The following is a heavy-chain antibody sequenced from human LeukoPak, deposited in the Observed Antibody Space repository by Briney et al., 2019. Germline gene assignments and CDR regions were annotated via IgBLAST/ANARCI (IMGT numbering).Heavy chain of an antibody. V-gene: IGHV3-23*01. CDR2: ISGSGVST. CDR3: VRDPEALDY. CDR1: GFTFTSYA. Sequence: GGSLRLSCAASGFTFTSYAMNWVRQAPGKGLEWVSAISGSGVSTYYADSVKGRFTISRDNSKNMLYLQMNSLRAEDTAVYYCVRDPEALDYWGQGTLVTVSS. J-gene: IGHJ4*02.